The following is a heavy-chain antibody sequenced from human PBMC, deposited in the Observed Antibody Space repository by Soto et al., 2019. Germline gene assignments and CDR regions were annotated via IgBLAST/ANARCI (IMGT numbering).Heavy chain of an antibody. CDR3: ARDPYYYDSSGYSPYFDY. J-gene: IGHJ4*02. V-gene: IGHV1-18*01. CDR2: ISAYNGNT. Sequence: ASVKVSCKASGYTFPSYGISWVRQAPGQGLEWMGWISAYNGNTNYAQKLQGRVTMTTDTSTSTAYMELRSLRSDDTAVYYCARDPYYYDSSGYSPYFDYWGQGTLVTVSS. D-gene: IGHD3-22*01. CDR1: GYTFPSYG.